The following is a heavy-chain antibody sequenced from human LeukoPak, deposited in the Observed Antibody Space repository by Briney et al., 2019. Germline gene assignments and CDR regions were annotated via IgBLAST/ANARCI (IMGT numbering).Heavy chain of an antibody. V-gene: IGHV4-31*03. Sequence: SQTLSLTCTVSGVSISSGFYYWAWIRQHPGKGLEWIGYIYRYGTTYYNPSLKSRVSISIDTSKNHFSLKLTSVTAADTAVYYCARQGPGYSYGYWGQGTLATVSS. D-gene: IGHD5-18*01. CDR2: IYRYGTT. CDR1: GVSISSGFYY. CDR3: ARQGPGYSYGY. J-gene: IGHJ4*02.